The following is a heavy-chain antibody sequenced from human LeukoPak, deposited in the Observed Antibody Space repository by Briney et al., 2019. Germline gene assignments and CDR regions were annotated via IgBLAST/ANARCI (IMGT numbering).Heavy chain of an antibody. CDR1: GYTFTNYA. CDR2: INAGNGNT. V-gene: IGHV1-3*01. D-gene: IGHD3-10*01. J-gene: IGHJ4*02. Sequence: ASVKVSCKASGYTFTNYAVHWVRQAPGQRLEWMGWINAGNGNTEYSQNFQDRVTITRDTSATTAYVELSSLRSEDTAVYYCARGSYFYGSGSFMGSEYWGQGTLVTVSS. CDR3: ARGSYFYGSGSFMGSEY.